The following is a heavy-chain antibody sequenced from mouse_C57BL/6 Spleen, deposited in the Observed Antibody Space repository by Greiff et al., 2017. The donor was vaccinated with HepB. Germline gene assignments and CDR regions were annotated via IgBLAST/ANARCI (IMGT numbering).Heavy chain of an antibody. J-gene: IGHJ3*01. Sequence: QVHVKQSGAELARPGASVKMSCKASGYTFTSYTMHWVKQRPGQGLEWIGYINPSSGYTKYNQKFKDKATLTADKSSSTAYMQLSSLTSEDSAVYYCARSAYDYDEGPWFAYWGQGTLVTVSA. CDR1: GYTFTSYT. CDR2: INPSSGYT. V-gene: IGHV1-4*01. CDR3: ARSAYDYDEGPWFAY. D-gene: IGHD2-4*01.